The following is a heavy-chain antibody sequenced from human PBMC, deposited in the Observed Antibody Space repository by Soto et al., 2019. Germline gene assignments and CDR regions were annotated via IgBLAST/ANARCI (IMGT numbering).Heavy chain of an antibody. CDR1: GGSISGYY. CDR2: VYYNGNT. V-gene: IGHV4-59*08. J-gene: IGHJ4*02. Sequence: QVQLQESGPGLVKPSETLSLTCTVSGGSISGYYWSWVRQPLGKGLESIGYVYYNGNTNHNSSLTSRVTISVDTSKNQFSLKLGSVTAADTAVYYCARPFDHWGQGTLVTVSS. CDR3: ARPFDH.